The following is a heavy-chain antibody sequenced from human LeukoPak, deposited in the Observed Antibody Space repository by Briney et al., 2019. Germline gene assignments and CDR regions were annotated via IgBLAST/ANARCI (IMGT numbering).Heavy chain of an antibody. V-gene: IGHV1-18*01. D-gene: IGHD4-17*01. CDR1: GYSFTSYG. Sequence: GESLKISCKGSGYSFTSYGISWVRQAPGQGLEWMGWISAYNGNTNYAQKLQGRVTMTTDTSTSTAYMELRSLRSDDTAVYYCARSVGYGDKYYFDYWGQGTLVTVSS. CDR3: ARSVGYGDKYYFDY. CDR2: ISAYNGNT. J-gene: IGHJ4*02.